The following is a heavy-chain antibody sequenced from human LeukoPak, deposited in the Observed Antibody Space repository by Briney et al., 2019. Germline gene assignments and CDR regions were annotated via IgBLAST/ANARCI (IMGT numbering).Heavy chain of an antibody. Sequence: PSETLSLTCTVSGGSISSGGYYWSWIRRHPGKGLEWIGYIYYSGSTYYNPSLKSRLTVSMDTSKNQFSLKLGSVTAADTAVYYCARLDTSGFYVDSWGQGTLVTVSS. J-gene: IGHJ4*02. D-gene: IGHD3-22*01. V-gene: IGHV4-31*03. CDR2: IYYSGST. CDR1: GGSISSGGYY. CDR3: ARLDTSGFYVDS.